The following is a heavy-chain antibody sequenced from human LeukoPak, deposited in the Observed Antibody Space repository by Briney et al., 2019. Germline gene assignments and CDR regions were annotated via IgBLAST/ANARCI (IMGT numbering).Heavy chain of an antibody. CDR3: ARPLNYDDSSGYDY. CDR1: GYSFTSYW. CDR2: IYPGDSDT. J-gene: IGHJ4*02. Sequence: HGESLQISCQGSGYSFTSYWIGWVRLVPGKGLEWMGIIYPGDSDTRYSPSFQGQVTISADKSISTAYLQWSSLKASDTAMYYCARPLNYDDSSGYDYWGQGTLVTVSS. D-gene: IGHD3-22*01. V-gene: IGHV5-51*01.